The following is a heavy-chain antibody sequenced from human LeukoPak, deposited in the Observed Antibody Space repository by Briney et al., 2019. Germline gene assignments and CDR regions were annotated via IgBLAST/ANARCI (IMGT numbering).Heavy chain of an antibody. J-gene: IGHJ3*02. CDR3: ARDSTHLVVPAATPAFDI. D-gene: IGHD2-2*01. CDR2: IIPILGTA. V-gene: IGHV1-69*05. CDR1: GGTFSSYG. Sequence: ASVTVSCKASGGTFSSYGISWVGRAPGQGPEWMGAIIPILGTANYAQKFQGRVTITTDVSTTTAYIELSSLRSEDTAVYYCARDSTHLVVPAATPAFDIWGQGTMVTVSS.